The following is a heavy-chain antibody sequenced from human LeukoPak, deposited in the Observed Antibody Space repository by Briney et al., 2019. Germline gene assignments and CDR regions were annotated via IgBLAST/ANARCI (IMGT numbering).Heavy chain of an antibody. CDR3: ARGGYSYGNNWFDP. D-gene: IGHD5-18*01. CDR1: GGSISSGGYS. CDR2: IYHSGST. V-gene: IGHV4-30-2*01. Sequence: SQTLSLTCAVSGGSISSGGYSWSWIRQPPGKGLEWIGYIYHSGSTYYNPSLKSRVTISVDRSKNQFSLKLSSVTAANTAVYYCARGGYSYGNNWFDPWGQGTLVTVSS. J-gene: IGHJ5*02.